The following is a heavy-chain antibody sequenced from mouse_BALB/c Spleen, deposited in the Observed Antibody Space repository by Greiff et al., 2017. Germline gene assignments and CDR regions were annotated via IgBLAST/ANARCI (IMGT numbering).Heavy chain of an antibody. D-gene: IGHD2-12*01. J-gene: IGHJ3*01. CDR1: GYTFTSYT. V-gene: IGHV1-4*02. CDR3: ARRTTGFAY. CDR2: INPSSGYT. Sequence: QVQLKESAAELARPGASVKMSCKASGYTFTSYTMHWVKQRPGQGLEWIGYINPSSGYTEYNQKFKDKTTLTADKSSSTAYMQLSSLTSEDSAVYYCARRTTGFAYWGQGTLVTVSA.